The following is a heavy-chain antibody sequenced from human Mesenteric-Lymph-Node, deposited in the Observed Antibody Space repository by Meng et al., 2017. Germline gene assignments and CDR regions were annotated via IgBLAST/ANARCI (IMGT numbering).Heavy chain of an antibody. CDR3: ASFDHIPRRNYFDY. J-gene: IGHJ4*02. D-gene: IGHD2-21*01. CDR2: IHHSGSA. Sequence: QVRLQLSGPGLVKPSQTLSLTCPVSGGSINSGDYYWSWIRQPPGKGLEWIGYIHHSGSAYYNPSLKSRVSISVDTSKNQFSLNLNSMTAADTAVYYCASFDHIPRRNYFDYWGQGTLVTVSS. V-gene: IGHV4-30-4*01. CDR1: GGSINSGDYY.